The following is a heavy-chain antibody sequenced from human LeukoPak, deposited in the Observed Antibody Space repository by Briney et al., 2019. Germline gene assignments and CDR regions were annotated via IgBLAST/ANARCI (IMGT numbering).Heavy chain of an antibody. V-gene: IGHV1-18*01. CDR1: GGTFSIYA. J-gene: IGHJ3*02. Sequence: ASVKVSCKASGGTFSIYAISWVRQAPGQGLEWMGWISAYNGNTNYAQKLQGRVTMTTDTSTSTAYMELRSLRSDDTAVYYCARELYYDSSGYYPDAFDIWGQGTMVTVSS. CDR3: ARELYYDSSGYYPDAFDI. D-gene: IGHD3-22*01. CDR2: ISAYNGNT.